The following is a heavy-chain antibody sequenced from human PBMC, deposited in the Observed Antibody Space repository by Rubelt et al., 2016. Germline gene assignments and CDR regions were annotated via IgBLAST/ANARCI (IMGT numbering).Heavy chain of an antibody. CDR2: IWYDGSDK. D-gene: IGHD2-21*01. J-gene: IGHJ4*02. CDR3: ARSHFFVIDY. V-gene: IGHV3-33*01. Sequence: GRSLRLSCAPSGFIFSNYAMHWVRQAPGKGLEWVAIIWYDGSDKYYSDSVKGRFTISRDNSKNTLYLQMNSLRADDTAVYYCARSHFFVIDYWGQGTLVPVSS. CDR1: GFIFSNYA.